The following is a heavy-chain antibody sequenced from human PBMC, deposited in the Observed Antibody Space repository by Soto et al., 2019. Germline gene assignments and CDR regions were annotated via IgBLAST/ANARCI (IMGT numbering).Heavy chain of an antibody. CDR1: GGTFSSYA. V-gene: IGHV1-18*01. J-gene: IGHJ2*01. Sequence: ASVKVSCKASGGTFSSYAISWVRQAPGQGLEWMGWISAYNGNTNYAQKLQGRVTMTTDTSTSTAYMELRSLRSDDTAVYYCARVGSYARDFDLWGRGTLVTVSS. D-gene: IGHD1-26*01. CDR2: ISAYNGNT. CDR3: ARVGSYARDFDL.